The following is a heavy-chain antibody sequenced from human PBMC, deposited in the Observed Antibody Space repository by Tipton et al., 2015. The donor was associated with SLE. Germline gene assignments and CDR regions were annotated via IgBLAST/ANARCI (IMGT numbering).Heavy chain of an antibody. J-gene: IGHJ6*02. CDR3: AISPSWYYGMDV. V-gene: IGHV3-23*03. CDR2: IYSGGST. D-gene: IGHD2-21*01. CDR1: GFTFSNYA. Sequence: SLRLSCAASGFTFSNYAMSWVRQAPGKGLEWVSVIYSGGSTYYADSVKGRFTISRDNSKNTLYLQMNSLRAEDTAVYYCAISPSWYYGMDVWGQGTTVTVSS.